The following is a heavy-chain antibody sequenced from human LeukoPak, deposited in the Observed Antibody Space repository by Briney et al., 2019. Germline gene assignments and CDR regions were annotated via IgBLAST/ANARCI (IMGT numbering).Heavy chain of an antibody. Sequence: PGRSLRLSCAASGFTFSSYGMHWVRQAPGKGLEWVAVIPYDGSNKYYADSVKGRFTISRDNSKNTLYLQMNSLRAEDTAVYYCAKENHDTYYDFWSGYSNWFDPWGQGTLVTVSS. CDR3: AKENHDTYYDFWSGYSNWFDP. J-gene: IGHJ5*02. V-gene: IGHV3-30*18. CDR1: GFTFSSYG. CDR2: IPYDGSNK. D-gene: IGHD3-3*01.